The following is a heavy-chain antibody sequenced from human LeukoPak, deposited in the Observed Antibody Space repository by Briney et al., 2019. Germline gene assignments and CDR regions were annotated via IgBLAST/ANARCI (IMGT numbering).Heavy chain of an antibody. J-gene: IGHJ6*03. V-gene: IGHV3-74*01. CDR2: INSDGSSA. CDR3: AMNYGYHYYYMDV. CDR1: GFTFTRHW. Sequence: GGSLRLSCAASGFTFTRHWMHWVRQAPGRGLVWVSRINSDGSSASYADSVKGRFTISRDNAKNTLYLQMNSLRAEDTAVYYCAMNYGYHYYYMDVWGKGTTVTVSS. D-gene: IGHD1-7*01.